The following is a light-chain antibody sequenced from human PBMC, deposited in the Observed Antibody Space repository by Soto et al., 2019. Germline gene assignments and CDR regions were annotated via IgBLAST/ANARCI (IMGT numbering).Light chain of an antibody. Sequence: EIVLTHSPATLSLSPGEIATLSCRASQSVSSSYLAWYQQKPGQAPRLLIYGASSRATGIPARFSGSGSGTEFTLTISSLQSEDFAVYYCQQYNNWTFGQGTKVDIK. V-gene: IGKV3-15*01. CDR2: GAS. J-gene: IGKJ1*01. CDR3: QQYNNWT. CDR1: QSVSSSY.